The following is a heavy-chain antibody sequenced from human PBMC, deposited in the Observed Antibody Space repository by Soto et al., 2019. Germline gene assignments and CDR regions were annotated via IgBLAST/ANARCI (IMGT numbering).Heavy chain of an antibody. CDR2: IIPIFGTA. CDR3: AREGCSGGRCPNWFDP. V-gene: IGHV1-69*13. J-gene: IGHJ5*02. D-gene: IGHD2-15*01. CDR1: GGTFSSYA. Sequence: SVKVSGKASGGTFSSYAISWVRQAPGQGLEWMGGIIPIFGTANYAQKFQGRVTITADESTSTAYMELSSLRSEDTAVYYCAREGCSGGRCPNWFDPWGQGTLVTVSS.